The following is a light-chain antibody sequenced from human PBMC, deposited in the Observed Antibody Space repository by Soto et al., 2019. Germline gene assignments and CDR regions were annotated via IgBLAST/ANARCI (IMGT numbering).Light chain of an antibody. V-gene: IGLV2-23*01. CDR2: EGS. Sequence: QSALTQPPSASGSLGQSVTLSCSGTNSDIGDYNYVAWYQQRPGKAPKFLIYEGSKRPSGVSNRFSGSKSGNTASLTISGLQAEDEADYYCCSYAGSSTSVVFGGGTQLTVL. J-gene: IGLJ2*01. CDR3: CSYAGSSTSVV. CDR1: NSDIGDYNY.